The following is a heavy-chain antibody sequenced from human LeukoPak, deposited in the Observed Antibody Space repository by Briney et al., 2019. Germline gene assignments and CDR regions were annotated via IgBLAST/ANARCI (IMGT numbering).Heavy chain of an antibody. V-gene: IGHV3-30*18. CDR2: ISYDGSNK. D-gene: IGHD4-17*01. Sequence: GRPLRLSCAASGFTFSSYGMHWVRQAPGKGLEWVAVISYDGSNKYYADSVKGRFTISRDNSKNTLYLQMNSLRAEDTAVYYCAKVGSRVTSAPDDYWGQGTLVTVSS. CDR1: GFTFSSYG. CDR3: AKVGSRVTSAPDDY. J-gene: IGHJ4*02.